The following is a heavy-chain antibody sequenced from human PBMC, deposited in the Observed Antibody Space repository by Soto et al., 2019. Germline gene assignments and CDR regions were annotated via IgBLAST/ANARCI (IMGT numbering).Heavy chain of an antibody. CDR1: GYTFTNSG. D-gene: IGHD3-22*01. Sequence: AASVKVSCKASGYTFTNSGISWVRQAPGQGLEWMGWISAYNGNTNYAQKLQGRVTMTTDTSTSTAYMELRSLRSDDTAVYYCARRGYYYDSSGYGSYYYYGMDVWGQGTTVTVSS. V-gene: IGHV1-18*01. CDR2: ISAYNGNT. J-gene: IGHJ6*02. CDR3: ARRGYYYDSSGYGSYYYYGMDV.